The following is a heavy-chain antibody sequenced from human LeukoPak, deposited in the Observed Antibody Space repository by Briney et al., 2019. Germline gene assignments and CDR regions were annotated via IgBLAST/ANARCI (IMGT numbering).Heavy chain of an antibody. Sequence: SETLSLTCAVSGGSISSSNWWSWVRQPPGKGLEWIGYIYYSGSTNYNPSLKSRVTISVDTSKNQFSLKLSSVTAADTAVYYCARGRRDGYYRFDYWGQGTLVTVSS. D-gene: IGHD5-24*01. CDR3: ARGRRDGYYRFDY. V-gene: IGHV4-4*02. J-gene: IGHJ4*02. CDR2: IYYSGST. CDR1: GGSISSSNW.